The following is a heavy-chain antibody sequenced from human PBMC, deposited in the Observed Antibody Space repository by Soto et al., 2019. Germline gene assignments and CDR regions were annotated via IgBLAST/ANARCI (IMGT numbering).Heavy chain of an antibody. J-gene: IGHJ6*02. CDR3: ARSPGGNQYYYYGMDV. CDR2: IIPIFGTA. D-gene: IGHD2-15*01. CDR1: GGTFSSYA. V-gene: IGHV1-69*13. Sequence: GASVNVSCKASGGTFSSYAISWVRQAPGQGLEWMGGIIPIFGTANYAQKFQGRVTITADESTSTAYMELSSLRSEDTAVYYCARSPGGNQYYYYGMDVWGQGTTVTVS.